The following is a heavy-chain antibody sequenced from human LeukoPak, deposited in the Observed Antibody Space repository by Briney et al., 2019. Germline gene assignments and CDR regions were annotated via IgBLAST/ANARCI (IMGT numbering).Heavy chain of an antibody. V-gene: IGHV1-18*01. CDR3: ASSRLRPYCGGDCYRQYYGMDV. CDR2: ISAYNGNT. D-gene: IGHD2-21*02. Sequence: ASVKVSCKASGYTCTSYGISWVRQATGQGLEWMGWISAYNGNTNYAQKLQGRVTMTTDTSTSTAYMELRSLRSDDTAVYYCASSRLRPYCGGDCYRQYYGMDVWGQGTTVTVSS. J-gene: IGHJ6*02. CDR1: GYTCTSYG.